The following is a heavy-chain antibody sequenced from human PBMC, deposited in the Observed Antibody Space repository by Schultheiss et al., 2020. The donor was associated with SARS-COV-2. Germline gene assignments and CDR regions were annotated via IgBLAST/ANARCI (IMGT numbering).Heavy chain of an antibody. J-gene: IGHJ4*02. D-gene: IGHD5-24*01. CDR3: ARQSGATDSDY. Sequence: SETLSLTCTVSGGSINSGGDYWSWIRQHPGKGLEWIGYIYYSGSSYYNPSLKSRVTISVDTSKNQFSLKLSSVTAADTAVYYCARQSGATDSDYWGQGTLVTVSS. CDR2: IYYSGSS. V-gene: IGHV4-31*03. CDR1: GGSINSGGDY.